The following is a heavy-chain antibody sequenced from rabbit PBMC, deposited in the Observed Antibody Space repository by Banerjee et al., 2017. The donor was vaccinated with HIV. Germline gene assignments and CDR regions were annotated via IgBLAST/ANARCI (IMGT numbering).Heavy chain of an antibody. J-gene: IGHJ3*01. D-gene: IGHD6-1*01. Sequence: QSLEESGGDLVKPGASLTLTCTASGFDFSSSYWICWVRQAPGKGLEWIACIYAGSSGSTVYASWAKGRFTISKTSSTTVTLQMTSLTAADTATYFCARGYNYGYTAFAYAYTRLDLWGPGTLVTVS. CDR2: IYAGSSGST. CDR1: GFDFSSSYW. V-gene: IGHV1S40*01. CDR3: ARGYNYGYTAFAYAYTRLDL.